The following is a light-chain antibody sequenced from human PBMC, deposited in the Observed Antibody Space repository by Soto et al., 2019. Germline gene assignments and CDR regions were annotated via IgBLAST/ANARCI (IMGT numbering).Light chain of an antibody. Sequence: QSVLTQPASVSGSPGQSITISCTGTSSDVGSYNLVSWYQQHPGKAPKLMIYEGNKRPSGVSNRFSGSKSGNTASLTISGLQADDEADYYCCSYAGSSTFYVFGTGTKVTVL. CDR1: SSDVGSYNL. CDR2: EGN. CDR3: CSYAGSSTFYV. V-gene: IGLV2-23*01. J-gene: IGLJ1*01.